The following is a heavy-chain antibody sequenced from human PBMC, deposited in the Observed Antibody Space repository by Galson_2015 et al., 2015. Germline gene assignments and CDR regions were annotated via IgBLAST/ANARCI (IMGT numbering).Heavy chain of an antibody. CDR1: GFTFSSYS. V-gene: IGHV3-48*01. Sequence: SLRLSCAASGFTFSSYSMNWVRQAPGKGLEWVSYISSSSSTIYYADSVKGRFTISRDNAENSLYLQMNSLRAEDTAVYYCAKDCPAATHDYWGQGTLVTVSS. D-gene: IGHD2-2*01. CDR2: ISSSSSTI. J-gene: IGHJ4*02. CDR3: AKDCPAATHDY.